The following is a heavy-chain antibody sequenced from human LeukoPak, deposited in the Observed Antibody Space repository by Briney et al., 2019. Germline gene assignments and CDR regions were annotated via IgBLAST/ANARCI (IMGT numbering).Heavy chain of an antibody. Sequence: PSQTLSLTCTVSGGSISSGDYYWSWIRQPPGKSLEWIGYIYYSGSTYYNPSLKSRVTISVDTSKNQFSLKLSSVTAADTAVYYCARVEGVVVTFDYWGQGTLVTVSS. CDR3: ARVEGVVVTFDY. J-gene: IGHJ4*02. CDR2: IYYSGST. CDR1: GGSISSGDYY. D-gene: IGHD3-22*01. V-gene: IGHV4-30-4*01.